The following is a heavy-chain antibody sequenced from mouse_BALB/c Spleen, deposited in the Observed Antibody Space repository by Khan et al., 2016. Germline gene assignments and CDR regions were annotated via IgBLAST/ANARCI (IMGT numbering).Heavy chain of an antibody. V-gene: IGHV3-2*02. CDR3: ARGGYDYDWYFDV. D-gene: IGHD2-4*01. J-gene: IGHJ1*01. Sequence: EVQLVESGPGLVKPSQSLSLTCTVTGYSITSDYAWNWIRQFPGNKLEWMGYISYSGNTNYNPSLKSRISITRDTSKYQFFLQLNSVTSEDTATYYCARGGYDYDWYFDVWGAGTTVTVSS. CDR2: ISYSGNT. CDR1: GYSITSDYA.